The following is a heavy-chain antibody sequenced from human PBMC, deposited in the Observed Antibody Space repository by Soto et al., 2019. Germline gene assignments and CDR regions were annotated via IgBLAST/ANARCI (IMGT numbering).Heavy chain of an antibody. Sequence: QVQLVQSGAEVKKPGASVKVSCKTSGYTFTSYVLHWVRQAPGQRLEWMGWINAGNANTKYSQKFQGRVTITRDTAASTASMELSSHGSEAAAVYYCARARNYYGSGSSLISDAFDIWGQGTMVTVSS. CDR3: ARARNYYGSGSSLISDAFDI. CDR1: GYTFTSYV. CDR2: INAGNANT. V-gene: IGHV1-3*01. J-gene: IGHJ3*02. D-gene: IGHD3-10*01.